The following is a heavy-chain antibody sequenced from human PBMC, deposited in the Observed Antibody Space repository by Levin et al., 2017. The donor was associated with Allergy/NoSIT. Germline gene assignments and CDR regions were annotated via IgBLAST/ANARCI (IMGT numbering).Heavy chain of an antibody. CDR3: ASGGYSSGWHASEIYGMDV. J-gene: IGHJ6*02. Sequence: PGGSLRLSCTVSGGSISSSSYYWGWIRQPPGKGLEWIGSIYYSGSTYYNPSLKSRVTISVDTSKNQFSLKLSSVTAADTAVYYCASGGYSSGWHASEIYGMDVWGQGTTVTVSS. D-gene: IGHD6-19*01. CDR2: IYYSGST. CDR1: GGSISSSSYY. V-gene: IGHV4-39*01.